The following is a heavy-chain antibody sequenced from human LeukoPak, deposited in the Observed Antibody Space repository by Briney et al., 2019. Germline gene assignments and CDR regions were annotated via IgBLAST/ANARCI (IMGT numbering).Heavy chain of an antibody. J-gene: IGHJ4*02. CDR2: ISSSSSYI. Sequence: WGSLRLSCAASGFTFSSYSMNWVRQAPGKELEWVSSISSSSSYIYYADSVKGRFTISRDNAKNSLYLQMNSLRAEDTAVYYCARDFHDILSGYLPGDHFDYWGQGNLVTVFS. CDR1: GFTFSSYS. CDR3: ARDFHDILSGYLPGDHFDY. V-gene: IGHV3-21*01. D-gene: IGHD3-9*01.